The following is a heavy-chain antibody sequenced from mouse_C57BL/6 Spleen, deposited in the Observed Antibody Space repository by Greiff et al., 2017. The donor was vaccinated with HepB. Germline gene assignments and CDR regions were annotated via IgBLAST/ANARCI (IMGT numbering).Heavy chain of an antibody. CDR1: GYTFTDYE. D-gene: IGHD1-1*01. CDR2: IDPETGGT. Sequence: VQLQESGAELVRPGASVTLSCKASGYTFTDYEMHWVKQTPVHGLEWIGAIDPETGGTAYNQKFKGKAILTADKSSSTAYMKLRSLTSEDSAVYYCTRNPLARLLRDAMDYWGQGTSVTVSS. V-gene: IGHV1-15*01. CDR3: TRNPLARLLRDAMDY. J-gene: IGHJ4*01.